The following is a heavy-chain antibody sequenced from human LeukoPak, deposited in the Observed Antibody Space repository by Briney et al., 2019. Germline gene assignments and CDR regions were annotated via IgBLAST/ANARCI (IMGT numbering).Heavy chain of an antibody. J-gene: IGHJ3*02. V-gene: IGHV3-23*01. CDR2: ISGSGGST. CDR3: ARGSYSYGLRNDAFDI. CDR1: GFTFSSYG. Sequence: GGSLRLSCAASGFTFSSYGMSWVRQAPGKGLEWVAAISGSGGSTYYADSVKGRFTIFRDNAKNTLFLQMNSLRVDDTAVYYCARGSYSYGLRNDAFDIWGQGTMVTVSS. D-gene: IGHD5-18*01.